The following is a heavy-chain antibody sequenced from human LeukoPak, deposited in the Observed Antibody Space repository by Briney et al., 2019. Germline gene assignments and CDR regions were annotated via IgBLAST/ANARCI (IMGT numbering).Heavy chain of an antibody. J-gene: IGHJ6*02. V-gene: IGHV4-39*07. Sequence: SETLSLTCTVSGGSISSSFYYWGWIRQPPGKGLEWIGSIYHSGSTNYNPSLKSRVTISVDTSKNQFSLKLSSVTAADTAVYYCARVKGFGELSYYYYGMDVWGQGTTVTVSS. D-gene: IGHD3-10*01. CDR2: IYHSGST. CDR3: ARVKGFGELSYYYYGMDV. CDR1: GGSISSSFYY.